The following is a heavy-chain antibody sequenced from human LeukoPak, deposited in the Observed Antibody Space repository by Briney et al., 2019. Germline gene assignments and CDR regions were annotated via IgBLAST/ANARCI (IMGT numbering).Heavy chain of an antibody. CDR3: ARDPRASTVTGYLWAFDI. J-gene: IGHJ3*02. V-gene: IGHV3-53*01. CDR1: GFTVIGNY. D-gene: IGHD3-9*01. Sequence: PGGSLRLSCAASGFTVIGNYMNWVRRAPGKGLEWVSIIHRDGSTYYSDSVKGRFTISRDYSKNTLFLHMSSLRADDTAVYYCARDPRASTVTGYLWAFDIWGQGTMVSVSS. CDR2: IHRDGST.